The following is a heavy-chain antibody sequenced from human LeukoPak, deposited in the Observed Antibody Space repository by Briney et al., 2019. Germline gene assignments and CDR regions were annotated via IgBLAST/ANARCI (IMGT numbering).Heavy chain of an antibody. D-gene: IGHD2-8*01. V-gene: IGHV3-23*01. CDR3: AKGDCASGSCYFDD. CDR2: LSDTGDSR. J-gene: IGHJ4*02. Sequence: GGSLRLSCAASGFTLSKHPMYWVRQAPGKGLEWVSSLSDTGDSRHYADSVKGRFTTSRDSARSALYLQMDSLRAEDTAVYYCAKGDCASGSCYFDDWGQGSQVSVCS. CDR1: GFTLSKHP.